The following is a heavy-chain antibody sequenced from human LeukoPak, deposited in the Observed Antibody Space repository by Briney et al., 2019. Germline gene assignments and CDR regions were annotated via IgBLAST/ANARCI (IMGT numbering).Heavy chain of an antibody. D-gene: IGHD6-6*01. CDR1: SGSLGSYY. CDR2: IYTSGST. Sequence: SETLSLACTVSSGSLGSYYWNWLRQPAGKGLEWIGHIYTSGSTNYSPSLKSRVTMSVDASKNQFSLKLNTVTAADTAFYYCAREYSSSSGKALDYWRQGTLVTVSA. J-gene: IGHJ4*02. V-gene: IGHV4-4*07. CDR3: AREYSSSSGKALDY.